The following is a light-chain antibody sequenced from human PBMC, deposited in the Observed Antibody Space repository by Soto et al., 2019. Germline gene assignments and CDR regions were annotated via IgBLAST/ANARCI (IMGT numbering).Light chain of an antibody. CDR2: ATS. Sequence: DIQMTQSPSSVSAYVGDRVTITCRASQDISGWLAWYQQKPGKAPNLLIHATSSLQSGVPSRFSGSGSGTDFTLTISRLQPEDIATYYCQQSYSTPITFGPGTKVDIK. CDR3: QQSYSTPIT. J-gene: IGKJ3*01. CDR1: QDISGW. V-gene: IGKV1-12*01.